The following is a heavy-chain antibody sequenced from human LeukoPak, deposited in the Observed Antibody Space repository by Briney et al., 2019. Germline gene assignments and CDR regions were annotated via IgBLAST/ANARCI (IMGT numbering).Heavy chain of an antibody. Sequence: ASVKVSCRASGYTFTTYYMHWVRQAPGQGLEWMGIINPSSGSTSYAQKFQGRVTMTRDTSTSTVYMELSSLRSEDTAIYYCARVLGAHRYGSIDHWGQGTLVTVSS. CDR3: ARVLGAHRYGSIDH. J-gene: IGHJ4*02. D-gene: IGHD5-18*01. CDR2: INPSSGST. V-gene: IGHV1-46*01. CDR1: GYTFTTYY.